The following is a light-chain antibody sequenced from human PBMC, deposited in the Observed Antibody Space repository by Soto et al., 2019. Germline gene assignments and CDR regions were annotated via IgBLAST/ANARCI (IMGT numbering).Light chain of an antibody. CDR3: QQYHNWPAT. V-gene: IGKV3-15*01. J-gene: IGKJ1*01. CDR1: QSVTGF. Sequence: EIVMTQSPATLSVSPGERVTLSCRASQSVTGFLGWYQQKPGQPPRLLIYGASTRASGIPARFSGSGSGTEVSLTISSLQSEDFAVYYCQQYHNWPATFGQGTKVEV. CDR2: GAS.